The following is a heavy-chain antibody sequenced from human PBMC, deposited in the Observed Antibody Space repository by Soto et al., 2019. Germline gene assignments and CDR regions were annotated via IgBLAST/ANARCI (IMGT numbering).Heavy chain of an antibody. CDR3: ARLQISPPTRGAASARGGMDV. Sequence: QVQLVESGGGVVQPGRSLRLACAASGFTFNNYGMHWVRQAPGKGLEWVAVIWNDGNGYYYANSVKGRFTISRDNSKNTVYLQMSSLRAEDTAVYYCARLQISPPTRGAASARGGMDVWGQGTTVTVSS. D-gene: IGHD6-13*01. J-gene: IGHJ6*02. CDR2: IWNDGNGY. CDR1: GFTFNNYG. V-gene: IGHV3-33*01.